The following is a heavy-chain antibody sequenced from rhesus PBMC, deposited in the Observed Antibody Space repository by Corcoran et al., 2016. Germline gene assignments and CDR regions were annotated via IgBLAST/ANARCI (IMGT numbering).Heavy chain of an antibody. CDR2: IYGNSAST. CDR1: GGSISDYYY. CDR3: ARDNWNDVGAFDY. D-gene: IGHD1-7*02. Sequence: QVQLQESGPGLVKPSETLSLTCAVPGGSISDYYYWNWTRQPPGKGLEWIGNIYGNSASTYYNPSLKSRVTISKDTSKNQFFLKLSSVTAADTAVYYCARDNWNDVGAFDYWGQGVLVTVSS. J-gene: IGHJ4*01. V-gene: IGHV4S9*01.